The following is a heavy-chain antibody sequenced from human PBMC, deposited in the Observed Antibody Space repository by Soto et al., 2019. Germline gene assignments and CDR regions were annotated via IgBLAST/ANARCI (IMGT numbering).Heavy chain of an antibody. V-gene: IGHV4-34*01. D-gene: IGHD3-10*01. CDR1: GGSFSGYY. J-gene: IGHJ4*02. CDR3: ARFPAMVRGGDFDY. Sequence: QVQLQQWGAGLLKPSETLSLTCAVYGGSFSGYYWSWIRQPPGKGLEWIGEINHSGSTNYNPSLKSRVTISVDTSKNQFSLKLSSVTAADTAVYYCARFPAMVRGGDFDYWGQGTLVTVSS. CDR2: INHSGST.